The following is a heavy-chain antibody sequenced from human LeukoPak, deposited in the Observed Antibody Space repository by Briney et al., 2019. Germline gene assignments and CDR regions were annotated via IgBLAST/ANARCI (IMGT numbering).Heavy chain of an antibody. V-gene: IGHV3-23*01. Sequence: GGSLRLSCAASGFASNFYAMTWVPHAPEKGLQWVSTINANGVNTYYADSVRGRFTISRDNSKDTLYLQLNSLRAEDTAIYFCAKPISGGLAVSADWFDPWGQGTLVIVSS. CDR2: INANGVNT. D-gene: IGHD6-19*01. J-gene: IGHJ5*02. CDR1: GFASNFYA. CDR3: AKPISGGLAVSADWFDP.